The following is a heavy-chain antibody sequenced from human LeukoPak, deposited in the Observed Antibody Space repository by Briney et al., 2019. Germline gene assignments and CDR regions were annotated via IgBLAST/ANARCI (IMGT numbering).Heavy chain of an antibody. CDR2: INHSGST. D-gene: IGHD4-17*01. V-gene: IGHV4-34*01. Sequence: SETLSLTCAVYGGSFSGYYWSWIRQPPGKGLEWIGEINHSGSTNYNPSLKSRVTISVDTSKNQFSLKLSSVTAANTAVYYCARGTMTTVTYYFDYWGQGTLVTVSS. CDR1: GGSFSGYY. J-gene: IGHJ4*02. CDR3: ARGTMTTVTYYFDY.